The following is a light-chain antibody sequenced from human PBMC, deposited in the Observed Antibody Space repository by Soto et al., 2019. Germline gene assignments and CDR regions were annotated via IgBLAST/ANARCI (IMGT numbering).Light chain of an antibody. CDR1: SSDVGRYNR. CDR2: EVS. J-gene: IGLJ3*02. CDR3: QSYDSSLSGWV. Sequence: QSVLTQPPSVSGSPGQSVTISCTGTSSDVGRYNRVSWYQQSPGTAPKLMIYEVSYRPSGVPDRFSGSKSGNTASLTISGLQAQDEADYYCQSYDSSLSGWVFGGGTKLTVL. V-gene: IGLV2-18*02.